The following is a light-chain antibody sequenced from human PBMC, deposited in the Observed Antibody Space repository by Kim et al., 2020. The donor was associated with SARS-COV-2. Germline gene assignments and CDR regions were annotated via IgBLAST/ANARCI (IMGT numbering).Light chain of an antibody. CDR1: QSISSW. CDR3: QQYSGYSRT. V-gene: IGKV1-5*03. J-gene: IGKJ1*01. CDR2: KAS. Sequence: ASIGDRGTITCRASQSISSWLAWYQKKPGKAPKVLIYKASTLESEVPSRFSGSGSGTEFTLTISGLQPDDFATYYCQQYSGYSRTFGQGTKVDIK.